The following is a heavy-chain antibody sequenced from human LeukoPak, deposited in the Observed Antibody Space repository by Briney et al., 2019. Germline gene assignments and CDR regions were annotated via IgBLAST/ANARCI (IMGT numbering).Heavy chain of an antibody. CDR1: GYTFTSYY. Sequence: APVTVSCKASGYTFTSYYMHWVRQAPGQGLEWMGIINPSGGSTSYAQKFQGRVTMTRDTSTSTVYMELSSLRSEDTAVYYCARDLQESFSYGGPGYYYYGMDVWGQGTTVTVSS. V-gene: IGHV1-46*01. D-gene: IGHD4-23*01. J-gene: IGHJ6*02. CDR2: INPSGGST. CDR3: ARDLQESFSYGGPGYYYYGMDV.